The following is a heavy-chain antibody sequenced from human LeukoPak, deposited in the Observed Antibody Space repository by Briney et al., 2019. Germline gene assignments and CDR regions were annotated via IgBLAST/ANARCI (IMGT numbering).Heavy chain of an antibody. CDR1: GFTVSRNY. CDR3: ARDGRAAGEYFDY. Sequence: GGSLRLSCAASGFTVSRNYMSWVRQAPGKGLVWVSIIYSGGSTYYADSVKGRFTISRDNSKNTLYLQMNSLRAEDTAVYYCARDGRAAGEYFDYWGQGTLVTVSS. J-gene: IGHJ4*02. V-gene: IGHV3-66*01. CDR2: IYSGGST. D-gene: IGHD3-16*01.